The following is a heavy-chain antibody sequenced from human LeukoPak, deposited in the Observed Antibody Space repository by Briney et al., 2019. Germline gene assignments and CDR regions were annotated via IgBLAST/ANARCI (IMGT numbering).Heavy chain of an antibody. CDR3: ARDKGSSWSDAFDI. J-gene: IGHJ3*02. D-gene: IGHD6-13*01. Sequence: GGSLRLSCAASGFNVSSNYMTWVRQAPGKGLEWVSVISIPGSITYADSVKGRFTTSRDNSKNTLYLQMNSLRADDTAVYYCARDKGSSWSDAFDIWGQGTMVTVSS. CDR1: GFNVSSNY. CDR2: ISIPGSI. V-gene: IGHV3-53*01.